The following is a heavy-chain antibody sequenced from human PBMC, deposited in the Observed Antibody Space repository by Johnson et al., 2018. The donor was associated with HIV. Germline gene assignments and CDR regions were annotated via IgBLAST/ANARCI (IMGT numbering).Heavy chain of an antibody. Sequence: QVQLVESGGGVVQPGRSLRLSCAASGFTFSSYGMHWVRQAPGKGLEWVAVIRYDGSNKYYADSVKGRFTISRDSSKYSLYLQMNSLRAEDTAVYYCAREFRYSSSPAHYAFDIWGQGTMVTVSS. J-gene: IGHJ3*02. V-gene: IGHV3-33*01. CDR2: IRYDGSNK. CDR1: GFTFSSYG. CDR3: AREFRYSSSPAHYAFDI. D-gene: IGHD6-6*01.